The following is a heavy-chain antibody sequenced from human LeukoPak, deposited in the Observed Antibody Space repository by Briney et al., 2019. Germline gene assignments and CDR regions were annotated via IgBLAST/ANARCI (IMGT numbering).Heavy chain of an antibody. D-gene: IGHD5-12*01. Sequence: SETLSLTCTASGGSISSGTYYWGWIRQPPGKGLEWIGSMFYSGTAYYNPSLKSRVTISVDTSKSQFSLRLNSVTAADTAVYYCASDGDSGYDYYFDYWGQGTLVTVSS. CDR1: GGSISSGTYY. CDR2: MFYSGTA. J-gene: IGHJ4*02. CDR3: ASDGDSGYDYYFDY. V-gene: IGHV4-39*01.